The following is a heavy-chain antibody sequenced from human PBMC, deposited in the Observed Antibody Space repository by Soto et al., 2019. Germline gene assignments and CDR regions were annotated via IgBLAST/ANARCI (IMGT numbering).Heavy chain of an antibody. D-gene: IGHD2-2*01. CDR1: GGTFSSYA. Sequence: QVQLVQSGAEVTKPGSSVKVSCKASGGTFSSYAISWVRQAPGQGLEWMRGIIPISDTTNYAQKFQGRVTITADESTSTAYMELSSLRSEDTAVYYGARAQGSSTSLEIYYYYYYGMDVWGPGTTVTVSS. CDR3: ARAQGSSTSLEIYYYYYYGMDV. V-gene: IGHV1-69*01. J-gene: IGHJ6*02. CDR2: IIPISDTT.